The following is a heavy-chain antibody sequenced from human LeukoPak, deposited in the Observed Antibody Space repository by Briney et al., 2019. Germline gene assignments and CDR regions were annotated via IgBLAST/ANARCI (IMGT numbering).Heavy chain of an antibody. CDR1: GFTFSSYG. V-gene: IGHV3-33*01. D-gene: IGHD5-18*01. Sequence: GGSLRLSCAASGFTFSSYGMHWVRQAPGKGLEWVAVIWYDGSNKYYADSVKGRFTISRDNSKNTLYLQMNSLRAEDTAVYYCARDPRPYSYAPTDFDYWGQGALVTVSS. J-gene: IGHJ4*02. CDR2: IWYDGSNK. CDR3: ARDPRPYSYAPTDFDY.